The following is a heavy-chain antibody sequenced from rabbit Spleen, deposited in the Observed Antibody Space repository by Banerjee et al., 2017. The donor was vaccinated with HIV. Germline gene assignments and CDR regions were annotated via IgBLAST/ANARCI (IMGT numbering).Heavy chain of an antibody. D-gene: IGHD4-1*01. Sequence: QSLEESGGDLVKPGASLTLPCTASGFSFSSRYYMCWVRQAPGKGLEWIACIYAGNSGDTYYASWAKGRFTISKTSSTTVTLQMTSLTAADTATYFCARETSSGWGVVSFYFNLWGPGTLVTVS. J-gene: IGHJ4*01. CDR3: ARETSSGWGVVSFYFNL. V-gene: IGHV1S40*01. CDR2: IYAGNSGDT. CDR1: GFSFSSRYY.